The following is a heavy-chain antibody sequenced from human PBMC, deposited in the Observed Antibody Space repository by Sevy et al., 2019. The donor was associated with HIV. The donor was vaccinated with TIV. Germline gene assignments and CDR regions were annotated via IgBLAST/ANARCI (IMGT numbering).Heavy chain of an antibody. CDR2: ISWNGGSI. Sequence: GGSLRLSCAASGFTFNDYAMHWVRQAPGKGLEWVSGISWNGGSIGYADSVKGRFTISRDNAKNSLYLQMNSLRAEDTALYYCAKDIVTIFGVESYYYGMDVWGQGTTVTVSS. V-gene: IGHV3-9*01. J-gene: IGHJ6*02. D-gene: IGHD3-3*01. CDR1: GFTFNDYA. CDR3: AKDIVTIFGVESYYYGMDV.